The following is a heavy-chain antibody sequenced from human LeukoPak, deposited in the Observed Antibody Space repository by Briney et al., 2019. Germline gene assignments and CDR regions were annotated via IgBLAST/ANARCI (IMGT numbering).Heavy chain of an antibody. CDR2: IIPIFGTA. J-gene: IGHJ4*02. Sequence: SVNVSCKASGGTFSSYAISWVRQAPGQGLEWMGGIIPIFGTANYAQKFQGRVTITADESTSTAYMELSSLRSEDTAVYYCAREYGSGSYFPYFDYWGQGTLVTVSS. CDR3: AREYGSGSYFPYFDY. CDR1: GGTFSSYA. V-gene: IGHV1-69*01. D-gene: IGHD3-10*01.